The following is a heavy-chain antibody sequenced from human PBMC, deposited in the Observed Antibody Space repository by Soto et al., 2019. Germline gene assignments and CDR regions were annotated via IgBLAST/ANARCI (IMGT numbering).Heavy chain of an antibody. Sequence: SETLSLTCTVSGGSISSGGYYWSWIRQHPGKGLEWIGYIYYSGSTYYNLSLKSRVTISVDTSKNQFSLKLSSVAAADTAVYYCARADGYYYYGMDVWGQGATVTAP. CDR1: GGSISSGGYY. CDR2: IYYSGST. CDR3: ARADGYYYYGMDV. J-gene: IGHJ6*02. V-gene: IGHV4-31*03.